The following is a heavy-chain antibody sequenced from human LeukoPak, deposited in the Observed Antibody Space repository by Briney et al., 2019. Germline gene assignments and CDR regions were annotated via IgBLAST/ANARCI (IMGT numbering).Heavy chain of an antibody. Sequence: GGSLRLSCAASGFTFGSYAMNWVRQAAGKGLAWVSLITGSGGSTYYADSVKGRFPISGDNSKNTTYLQMNSLRGEDTTVYYCGKGRGPNYDGMDVWGKGTTVTVSS. V-gene: IGHV3-23*01. J-gene: IGHJ6*04. CDR2: ITGSGGST. CDR1: GFTFGSYA. CDR3: GKGRGPNYDGMDV. D-gene: IGHD2-15*01.